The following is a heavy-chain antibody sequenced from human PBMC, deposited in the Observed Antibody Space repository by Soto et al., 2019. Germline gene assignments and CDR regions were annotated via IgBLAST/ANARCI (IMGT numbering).Heavy chain of an antibody. CDR3: ARDQRHYEILTGYSGYFDY. CDR2: IYDSGST. Sequence: QVQLQESGPGLVKPSQTLSLTCTVSGGSISSGGYYWSWIRQHPGKGLEWIGYIYDSGSTYYNPSLKSRVTISGDTSKNQCSLILSSVTAADTAVYYCARDQRHYEILTGYSGYFDYWGQGTLVTVSS. J-gene: IGHJ4*02. V-gene: IGHV4-31*03. D-gene: IGHD3-9*01. CDR1: GGSISSGGYY.